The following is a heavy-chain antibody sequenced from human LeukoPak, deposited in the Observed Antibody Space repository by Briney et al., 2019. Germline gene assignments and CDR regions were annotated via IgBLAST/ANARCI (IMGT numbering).Heavy chain of an antibody. J-gene: IGHJ5*02. V-gene: IGHV5-51*01. Sequence: GESLKISCQGSGYRFTSYWIGWVRQKPGKGLEWLGMIYPDDSDTRYSPSFLGQVTISADTSINTAYLQWSSLMASDTAIYYCARQGGDRNWFDPWGQGTLVTVSS. D-gene: IGHD3-10*01. CDR1: GYRFTSYW. CDR2: IYPDDSDT. CDR3: ARQGGDRNWFDP.